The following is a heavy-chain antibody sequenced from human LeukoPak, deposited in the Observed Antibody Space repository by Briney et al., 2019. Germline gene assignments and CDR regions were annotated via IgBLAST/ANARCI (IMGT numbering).Heavy chain of an antibody. J-gene: IGHJ3*02. CDR2: ISTSTTYK. CDR1: GFTFSSYN. CDR3: ARDRGSYYFGDAFDI. D-gene: IGHD1-26*01. V-gene: IGHV3-21*01. Sequence: KPGGSLRLSCAASGFTFSSYNMNWVRQAPGKGLEWVSSISTSTTYKYYADSVKGRFTISRDNAKKLLYLQMNSLRAEDTAVYYCARDRGSYYFGDAFDIWGQGTMVTVSS.